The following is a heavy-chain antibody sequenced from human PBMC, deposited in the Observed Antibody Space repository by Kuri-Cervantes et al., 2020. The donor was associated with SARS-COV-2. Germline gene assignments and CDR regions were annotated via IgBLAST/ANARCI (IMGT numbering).Heavy chain of an antibody. CDR2: ISSSSSYI. CDR3: ARNQTGDSAVGAAFDI. CDR1: GFTFSSYS. V-gene: IGHV3-21*01. D-gene: IGHD4-17*01. Sequence: GESLKISCAASGFTFSSYSMNWVRQAPGKGLEWVSSISSSSSYIYYADSVKGRFTISRDNAKNSPYLQMNSLRAEDTAVYYCARNQTGDSAVGAAFDIWGQGTMVTVSS. J-gene: IGHJ3*02.